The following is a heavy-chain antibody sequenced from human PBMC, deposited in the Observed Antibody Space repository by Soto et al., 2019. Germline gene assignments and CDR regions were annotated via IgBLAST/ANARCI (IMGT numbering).Heavy chain of an antibody. CDR3: ARQRTYDYVSGRYSPYNFDN. V-gene: IGHV4-59*08. CDR1: GDSIRSCF. CDR2: IHYSGGT. Sequence: SETLSLTCKVSGDSIRSCFWSWIRQPPGKGLEWIGFIHYSGGTNYNPSVKSRVTISIDMSRNQFSLKLSSVTAADTAVYYCARQRTYDYVSGRYSPYNFDNWGRGTLVTVSS. D-gene: IGHD3-10*01. J-gene: IGHJ4*02.